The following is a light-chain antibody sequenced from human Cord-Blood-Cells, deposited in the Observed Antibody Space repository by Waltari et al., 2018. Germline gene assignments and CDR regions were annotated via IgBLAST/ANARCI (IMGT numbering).Light chain of an antibody. J-gene: IGLJ2*01. CDR1: SSDVGGYNY. Sequence: QSALTQPASVSGSPGQSITISCTGTSSDVGGYNYVPWYQQHPGKAPKLMISDVSKRPSGVSNRFSGSKSGNTASLTISGLQAEDEADYYCSSYTSSSTYVVFGGGTKLTVL. CDR3: SSYTSSSTYVV. V-gene: IGLV2-14*01. CDR2: DVS.